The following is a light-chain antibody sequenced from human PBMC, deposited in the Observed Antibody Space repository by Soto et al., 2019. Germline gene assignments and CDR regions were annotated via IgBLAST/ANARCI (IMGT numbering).Light chain of an antibody. CDR2: DAS. CDR3: LQHNSYPLT. J-gene: IGKJ4*01. Sequence: EIWFPPAPDTPSLSPGALATLSCRASQSVSSYLAWYQQKPGQAPRLLIYDASNRATGIPARFSGSGSGTDFTLTISSLQPEDFATYYCLQHNSYPLTFGGGTKVDIK. CDR1: QSVSSY. V-gene: IGKV3-11*01.